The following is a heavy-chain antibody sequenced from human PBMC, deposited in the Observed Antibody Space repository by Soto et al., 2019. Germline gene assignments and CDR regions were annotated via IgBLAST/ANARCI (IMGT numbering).Heavy chain of an antibody. CDR2: IYYSGST. V-gene: IGHV4-61*01. D-gene: IGHD3-22*01. J-gene: IGHJ4*02. CDR1: GGSVSSGNYY. CDR3: ARAIHDYDSSGYLSFDY. Sequence: SETLSLTCTVSGGSVSSGNYYWSWLRQPPGNGLEWIGFIYYSGSTNYNPSLKSRVTISVDTSKNQFSLKLSSVTAADTAVYFCARAIHDYDSSGYLSFDYWGQGNLVTVSS.